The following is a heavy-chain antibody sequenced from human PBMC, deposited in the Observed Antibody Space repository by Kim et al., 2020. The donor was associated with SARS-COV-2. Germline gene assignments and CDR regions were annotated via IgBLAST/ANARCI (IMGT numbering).Heavy chain of an antibody. CDR3: AREAVAGSFDY. Sequence: NTRYSQKFQAMVSITRDTSATTAYLELSGLRSEDTAVYYCAREAVAGSFDYWGQGTLVTVSS. J-gene: IGHJ4*02. V-gene: IGHV1-3*01. D-gene: IGHD6-19*01. CDR2: NT.